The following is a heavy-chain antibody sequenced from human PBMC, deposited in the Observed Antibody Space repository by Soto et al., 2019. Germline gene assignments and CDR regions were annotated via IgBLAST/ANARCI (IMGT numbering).Heavy chain of an antibody. Sequence: QVQLVQSGAEVKKPGSSVKVSCKASGGTFSSYAISWVRQAPGQGLEWMGGIIPIFGTANYAQKFQGRVTITADKSTSTAYMELSSLRSEDTAVHYCARLPSPYCSSTSCPLIFDYWGQGTLVTVSS. CDR2: IIPIFGTA. CDR1: GGTFSSYA. V-gene: IGHV1-69*06. D-gene: IGHD2-2*01. CDR3: ARLPSPYCSSTSCPLIFDY. J-gene: IGHJ4*02.